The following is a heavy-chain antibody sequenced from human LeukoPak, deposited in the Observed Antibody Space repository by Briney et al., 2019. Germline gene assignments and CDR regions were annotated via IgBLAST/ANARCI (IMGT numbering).Heavy chain of an antibody. CDR2: INSDGSST. D-gene: IGHD4-23*01. CDR1: GFTFSSYW. V-gene: IGHV3-74*01. Sequence: GGSLRLSCAASGFTFSSYWMHWVRQAPGKGLVWVSRINSDGSSTSYADSVKGRFTISRDNAKNTLYLQMNSLRAEDTAVYYCARLDVATVGENPKDYWGQGTLVTVSS. J-gene: IGHJ4*02. CDR3: ARLDVATVGENPKDY.